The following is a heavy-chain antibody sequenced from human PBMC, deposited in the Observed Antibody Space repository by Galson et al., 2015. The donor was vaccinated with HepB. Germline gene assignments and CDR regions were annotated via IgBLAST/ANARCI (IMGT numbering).Heavy chain of an antibody. D-gene: IGHD3-22*01. CDR2: IIPILGIA. CDR1: GGTFSSYA. Sequence: SVKVSCKASGGTFSSYAISWVRQAPGQGLEWMGRIIPILGIANYAQKFQGRVTITADKSTSTAYMELSSLRSEDTAVYYCARDRYYYDSSGSNWFDPWGQGTTVTVSS. J-gene: IGHJ5*01. CDR3: ARDRYYYDSSGSNWFDP. V-gene: IGHV1-69*04.